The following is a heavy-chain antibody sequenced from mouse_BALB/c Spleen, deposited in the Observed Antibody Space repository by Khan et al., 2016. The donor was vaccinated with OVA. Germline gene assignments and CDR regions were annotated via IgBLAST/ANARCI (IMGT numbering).Heavy chain of an antibody. Sequence: EVVLVESGAEFVKPGASVKMSCTASGFNIKDTYMHWINQRPQQGLVWIGRIDPANGNVKYDPKFQDKATIAADATSNTAYLHLSSLTSEDTAVYYCTRSAYNDLFAYWGQGTLVTVSA. V-gene: IGHV14-3*02. J-gene: IGHJ3*01. CDR1: GFNIKDTY. CDR3: TRSAYNDLFAY. D-gene: IGHD2-10*01. CDR2: IDPANGNV.